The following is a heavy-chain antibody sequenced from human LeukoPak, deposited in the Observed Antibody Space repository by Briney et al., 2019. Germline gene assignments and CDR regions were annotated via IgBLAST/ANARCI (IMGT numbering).Heavy chain of an antibody. D-gene: IGHD4-17*01. CDR1: GFTFSSYG. J-gene: IGHJ4*02. CDR3: ATDRDMTTVTGPDY. V-gene: IGHV3-30*02. Sequence: GGSLRLSCAASGFTFSSYGMHWVRQAPGRGLEWVAFIRNDESNKYYADSVKGRFTVSRDYSKNTLYLQMNSLRAEDSAVYYCATDRDMTTVTGPDYWGQGTLVTVSS. CDR2: IRNDESNK.